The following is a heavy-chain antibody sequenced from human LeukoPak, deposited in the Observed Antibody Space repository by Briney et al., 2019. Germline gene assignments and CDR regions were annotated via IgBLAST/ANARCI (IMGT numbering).Heavy chain of an antibody. J-gene: IGHJ5*02. V-gene: IGHV4-39*01. D-gene: IGHD3-3*01. CDR1: GGSISSSSYY. Sequence: SETLFLTCTVSGGSISSSSYYWGWIRQPPGRGLEWIGSIYYSGSSYYNPSLKSRVTISVDTSKNQFSLKLSSVTAADTAVYYCARPVTYDFWSGYPNWFDPWGQGTLVTVSA. CDR2: IYYSGSS. CDR3: ARPVTYDFWSGYPNWFDP.